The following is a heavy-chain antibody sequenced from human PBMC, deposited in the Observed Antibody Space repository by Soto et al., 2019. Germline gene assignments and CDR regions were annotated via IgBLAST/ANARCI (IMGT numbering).Heavy chain of an antibody. J-gene: IGHJ6*02. CDR1: GGTFSTYT. CDR2: IIPILGIT. CDR3: ARSAQPVGAFYYYGMDV. D-gene: IGHD3-10*01. V-gene: IGHV1-69*02. Sequence: QVQLVQSGAEVKRPGSSVTVSCKASGGTFSTYTISWVRQAPGQGLEWMGRIIPILGITDYAQKLQGRVTISAHESTSTVYVGLTSLRSEDTAVYYCARSAQPVGAFYYYGMDVWGQGTTFTGS.